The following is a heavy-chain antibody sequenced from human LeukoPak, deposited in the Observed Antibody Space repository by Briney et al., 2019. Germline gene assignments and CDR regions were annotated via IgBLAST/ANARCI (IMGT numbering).Heavy chain of an antibody. V-gene: IGHV5-51*01. CDR2: IYPGDSDT. Sequence: GESLKISCKGSGYSFTSYWIGWVRQMPGKGLEWMGIIYPGDSDTRYSPSFQGHVTISADKSISTAYLQWSSLKASDTAMYYCARQGEGFFGVVILSHDAFDIWGQGTMVTVSS. D-gene: IGHD3-3*01. J-gene: IGHJ3*02. CDR3: ARQGEGFFGVVILSHDAFDI. CDR1: GYSFTSYW.